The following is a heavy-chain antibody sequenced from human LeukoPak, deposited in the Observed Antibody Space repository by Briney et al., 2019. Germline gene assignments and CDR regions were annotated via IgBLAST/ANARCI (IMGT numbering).Heavy chain of an antibody. CDR2: INHSGST. J-gene: IGHJ4*02. D-gene: IGHD5-24*01. V-gene: IGHV4-34*01. CDR1: GGSFSGYY. CDR3: ARGRPRVMATYYFDY. Sequence: SETPSLTCAVYGGSFSGYYWSWIRQPPGKGLEWIGEINHSGSTNYNPSLKSRVTISVDTSKNQFSLKLSSVTAADTAVYYCARGRPRVMATYYFDYWGQGTLVTVSS.